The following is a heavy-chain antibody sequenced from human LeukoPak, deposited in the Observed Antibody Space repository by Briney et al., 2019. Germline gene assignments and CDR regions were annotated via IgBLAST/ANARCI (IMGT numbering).Heavy chain of an antibody. CDR2: ISYDGSNK. CDR3: AKGNTMIVVVTYFDY. D-gene: IGHD3-22*01. V-gene: IGHV3-30*18. J-gene: IGHJ4*02. Sequence: GRSLRLSCAASGFTFSSYGMHWVRQAPGKGLEWVAVISYDGSNKYYADSVKGRFTISRDNSKNTLYLQTNSLRAEDTAVYYCAKGNTMIVVVTYFDYWGQGTLVTVSS. CDR1: GFTFSSYG.